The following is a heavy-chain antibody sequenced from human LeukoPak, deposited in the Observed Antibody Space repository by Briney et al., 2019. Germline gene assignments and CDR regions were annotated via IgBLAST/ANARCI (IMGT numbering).Heavy chain of an antibody. CDR1: GFTFTDCF. V-gene: IGHV1-2*02. D-gene: IGHD3-3*01. J-gene: IGHJ4*02. CDR3: ATLGGHFLAVQNGY. Sequence: ASVKVSCKASGFTFTDCFVQWVRQAPGQRLEWMGWINPISGDTSYAHQLQGRLSITRDTSISTAYMELSRLRSEDTAVYYWATLGGHFLAVQNGYWGQGTLVTVS. CDR2: INPISGDT.